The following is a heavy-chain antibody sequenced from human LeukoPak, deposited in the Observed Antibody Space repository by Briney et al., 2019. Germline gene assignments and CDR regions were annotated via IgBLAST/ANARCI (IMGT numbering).Heavy chain of an antibody. D-gene: IGHD6-13*01. CDR3: ARGAYSSSWYSGNYFDY. CDR1: GFTVSSNY. CDR2: IYSGGST. J-gene: IGHJ4*02. V-gene: IGHV3-53*01. Sequence: GGSLRLSCAASGFTVSSNYMSWLRQAPGKGLEWVSVIYSGGSTYYADSVKGRFTISRDNSKNTLYLQMNRLRAEDTAVYYCARGAYSSSWYSGNYFDYWGQGTLVTVFS.